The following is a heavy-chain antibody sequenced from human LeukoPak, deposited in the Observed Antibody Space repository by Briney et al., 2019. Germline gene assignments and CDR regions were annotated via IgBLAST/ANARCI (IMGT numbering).Heavy chain of an antibody. CDR3: ASLNYDSSGYYPGSYFDY. D-gene: IGHD3-22*01. CDR1: GFTVSSNY. Sequence: GGSLRLSCAASGFTVSSNYMSWVRQAPGTGLEWVSVIYSGGSTYYADSVKGRFTISRDNSKNTLYLQMNSLRAEDTAVYYCASLNYDSSGYYPGSYFDYWGQGTLVTVSS. J-gene: IGHJ4*02. CDR2: IYSGGST. V-gene: IGHV3-53*01.